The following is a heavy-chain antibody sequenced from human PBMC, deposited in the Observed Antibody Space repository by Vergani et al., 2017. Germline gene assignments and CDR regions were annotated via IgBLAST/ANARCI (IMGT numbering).Heavy chain of an antibody. CDR2: ISSSSSYI. J-gene: IGHJ4*02. CDR1: GFTFSSYS. V-gene: IGHV3-21*01. D-gene: IGHD2-15*01. Sequence: EVQLVESGGGLVKPGGSLRLSCAASGFTFSSYSMNWVRQAPGKGLEWVSSISSSSSYIYYADSVKGRFTISRDNAKNSLYLQMNSLRAEDTAVYYCARGELGGGRGFDYWGQGTLVTVSS. CDR3: ARGELGGGRGFDY.